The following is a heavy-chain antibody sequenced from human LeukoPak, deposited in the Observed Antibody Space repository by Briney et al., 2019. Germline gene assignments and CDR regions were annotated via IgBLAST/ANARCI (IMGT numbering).Heavy chain of an antibody. CDR2: ISSGSQTM. CDR3: LTAARGLTASDH. J-gene: IGHJ4*02. CDR1: GFIFSDYS. Sequence: GGSLRLSCVVSGFIFSDYSMNWVRQAPGKGLEYIAHISSGSQTMYYADSVKGRFTVSRDNAKNSLFLQMNRLTAEDTALYYCLTAARGLTASDHWGRGILVTVSS. V-gene: IGHV3-48*01. D-gene: IGHD3-10*01.